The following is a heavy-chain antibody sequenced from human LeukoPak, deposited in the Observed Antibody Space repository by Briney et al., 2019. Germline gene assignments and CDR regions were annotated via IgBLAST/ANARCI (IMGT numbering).Heavy chain of an antibody. V-gene: IGHV3-43*02. CDR3: AKDRDYGDYDSAFDI. D-gene: IGHD4-17*01. CDR1: GFTFDDYA. J-gene: IGHJ3*02. CDR2: ISGDGGST. Sequence: PGGSLRLSCAASGFTFDDYAMHWVRQAPGKGLEWVSLISGDGGSTYYADSVKGRFTISRDNSKNSLYLQMNSLRTEDTALYYCAKDRDYGDYDSAFDIWGQGTMVTASS.